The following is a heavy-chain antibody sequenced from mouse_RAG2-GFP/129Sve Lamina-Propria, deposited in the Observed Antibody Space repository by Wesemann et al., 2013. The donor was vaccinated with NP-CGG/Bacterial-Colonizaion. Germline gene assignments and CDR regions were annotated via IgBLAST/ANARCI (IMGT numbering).Heavy chain of an antibody. CDR2: IHPNSGST. J-gene: IGHJ3*01. D-gene: IGHD1-1*01. CDR3: ARGYYGSSYFDY. CDR1: GYTFTSYW. V-gene: IGHV1-64*01. Sequence: VQLQQSGAELVRPGSSVKMSCKASGYTFTSYWMHWVKQRPGQGLEWIGMIHPNSGSTNYNEKFKSKATLTVDKSSSTAYMQLSSLTSEDSAVYYCARGYYGSSYFDYWGQGTLVTVSA.